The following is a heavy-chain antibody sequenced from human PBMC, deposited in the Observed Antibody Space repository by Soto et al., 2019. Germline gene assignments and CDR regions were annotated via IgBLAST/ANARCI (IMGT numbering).Heavy chain of an antibody. Sequence: ASVKVSCKASGGTFSSYAISWVRQAPGQGLEWMGGIIPIFGTANYAQKFQGRVTITADESTSTAYMELSSLRSEDTAVYYCASGALGYCSGGSCYSYFDYWGQGTLVTVSS. J-gene: IGHJ4*02. CDR3: ASGALGYCSGGSCYSYFDY. CDR1: GGTFSSYA. V-gene: IGHV1-69*13. CDR2: IIPIFGTA. D-gene: IGHD2-15*01.